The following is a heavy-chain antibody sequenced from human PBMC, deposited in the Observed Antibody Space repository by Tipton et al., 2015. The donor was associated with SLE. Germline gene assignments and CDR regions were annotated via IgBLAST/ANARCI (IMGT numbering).Heavy chain of an antibody. D-gene: IGHD3-10*01. V-gene: IGHV4-59*01. J-gene: IGHJ6*02. CDR2: IYYSGST. CDR3: ARDAGGGMDV. CDR1: GGSISSYY. Sequence: TLSLTCTVSGGSISSYYWSWIRQPPGKGLEWIGYIYYSGSTNYNPSLKSRVTISVDTSKNQFSLKLSSVTAADTAVYYCARDAGGGMDVWGQGTTVTVFS.